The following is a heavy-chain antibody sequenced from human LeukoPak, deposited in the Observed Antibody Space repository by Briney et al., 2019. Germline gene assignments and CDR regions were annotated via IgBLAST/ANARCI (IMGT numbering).Heavy chain of an antibody. V-gene: IGHV4-59*12. CDR3: ARLTFMITIFGVVITPGAFDI. D-gene: IGHD3-3*01. J-gene: IGHJ3*02. CDR2: IYYSGST. Sequence: SETLSLTCTVSGGSISSYYWSWIRQPPGKGLEWIGYIYYSGSTNYNPSLKSRVTISVDTSKNQFSLKLSSVTAADTAVYYCARLTFMITIFGVVITPGAFDIWGQGTMVTVSS. CDR1: GGSISSYY.